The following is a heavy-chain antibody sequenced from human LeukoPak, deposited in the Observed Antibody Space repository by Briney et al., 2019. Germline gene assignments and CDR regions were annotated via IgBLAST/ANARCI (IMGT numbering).Heavy chain of an antibody. J-gene: IGHJ4*02. V-gene: IGHV4-61*10. Sequence: PSETLSLTCTVSGGSISSGSYYWSWIRQPAGKGLEWIGEINHSGSTNYNPSLKSRVTISVDTSKNQFSLKLSSVTAADTAVYYCARHYSSDSSWYEGSPLRYFDYWGQGTLVTVSS. CDR2: INHSGST. D-gene: IGHD6-13*01. CDR1: GGSISSGSYY. CDR3: ARHYSSDSSWYEGSPLRYFDY.